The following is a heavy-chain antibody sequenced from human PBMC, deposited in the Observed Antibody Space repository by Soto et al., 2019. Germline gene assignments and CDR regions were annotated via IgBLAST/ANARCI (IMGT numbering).Heavy chain of an antibody. V-gene: IGHV3-33*01. CDR1: TSTFSHYS. D-gene: IGHD3-10*01. Sequence: QVHLVESGGGVVQPGRSLRLTCAVSTSTFSHYSMHWVRQAPGKGLELVAVIWDDGTKDYYGDSVKGRFTVSRDNSKNTLYLQMNSLRAEDTAVYYCARERVFYASGSYYQGLDYWGQGTLVTVSS. CDR2: IWDDGTKD. J-gene: IGHJ4*02. CDR3: ARERVFYASGSYYQGLDY.